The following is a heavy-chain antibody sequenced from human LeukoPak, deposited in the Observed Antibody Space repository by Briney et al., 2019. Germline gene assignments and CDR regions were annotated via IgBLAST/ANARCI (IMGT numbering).Heavy chain of an antibody. Sequence: KASETLSLTRTVSGVSIGRYYWSWIRQPPGKGLQWIAYIFFSGTTKYNPSLESRVTISVDTSKNQFSLVLTSVTAADTALYYCARGGDGYNYVDYWGPGTLVTVSS. J-gene: IGHJ4*02. CDR3: ARGGDGYNYVDY. CDR2: IFFSGTT. V-gene: IGHV4-59*01. D-gene: IGHD5-24*01. CDR1: GVSIGRYY.